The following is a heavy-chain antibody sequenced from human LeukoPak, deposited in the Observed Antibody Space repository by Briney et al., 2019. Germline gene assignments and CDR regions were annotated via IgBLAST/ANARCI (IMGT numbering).Heavy chain of an antibody. CDR1: GYTFTSYG. D-gene: IGHD6-6*01. CDR2: ISAYNGNT. J-gene: IGHJ2*01. V-gene: IGHV1-18*01. Sequence: VASVKVSCKASGYTFTSYGISWVRQAPGQGLEWMGWISAYNGNTNYAQKLQGRVTMTTDTSTSTAYMELRSLRSDDTAVYYCARGFGYSSSIIYYWYFDLWGRGTLVTVSS. CDR3: ARGFGYSSSIIYYWYFDL.